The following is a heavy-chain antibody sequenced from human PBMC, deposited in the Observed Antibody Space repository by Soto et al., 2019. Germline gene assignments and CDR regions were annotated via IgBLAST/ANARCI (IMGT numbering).Heavy chain of an antibody. Sequence: GGSLILSCAASGFTFGSYAMSWVRQAPGKGLEWVSAISGSGGSTYYADSVKGRFTISRDNSKNTLYLQMNSLRAEDTAVYYCAKVPAATLYYYYYMDVWGKGTTVTVSS. CDR3: AKVPAATLYYYYYMDV. J-gene: IGHJ6*03. D-gene: IGHD2-2*01. CDR1: GFTFGSYA. V-gene: IGHV3-23*01. CDR2: ISGSGGST.